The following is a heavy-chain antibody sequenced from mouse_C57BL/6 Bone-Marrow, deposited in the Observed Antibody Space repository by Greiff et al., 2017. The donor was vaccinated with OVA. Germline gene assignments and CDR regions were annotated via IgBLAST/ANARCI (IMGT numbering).Heavy chain of an antibody. CDR3: ARCDYYGSSPYCFDY. Sequence: QVQLQQPGAELVKPGASVKLSCKASGYTFTSYWMHWVKQRPGRGLEWIGRIDPISGGTKYNEKFQSKATLTVDKPSSTAYMQLRSLTSEYSAVYYCARCDYYGSSPYCFDYWGQGTTLTVSS. D-gene: IGHD1-1*01. CDR1: GYTFTSYW. V-gene: IGHV1-72*01. CDR2: IDPISGGT. J-gene: IGHJ2*01.